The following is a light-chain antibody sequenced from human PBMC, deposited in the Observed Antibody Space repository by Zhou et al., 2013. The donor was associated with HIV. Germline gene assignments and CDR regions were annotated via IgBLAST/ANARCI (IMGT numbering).Light chain of an antibody. CDR2: DTS. V-gene: IGKV3-15*01. J-gene: IGKJ1*01. Sequence: EAVMTQSPATLSVSPGERATLSCRASYSVRNNLAWYQHKPGQAPRLLIFDTSARATGVPDRFSGGGSGTDFTLTINSLQSEDSAVYYCQHYDIWPGAFGQGTKVE. CDR3: QHYDIWPGA. CDR1: YSVRNN.